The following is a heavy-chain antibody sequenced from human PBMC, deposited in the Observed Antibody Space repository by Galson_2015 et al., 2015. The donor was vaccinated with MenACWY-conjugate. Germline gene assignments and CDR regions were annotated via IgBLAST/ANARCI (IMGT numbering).Heavy chain of an antibody. Sequence: SLRLSCAGSASTVSNDYMSWVRQAPGKGLEWVGRIKSQSDGGNTDYAAHVKGRFTISRDDLTNTLYMHMNRLKIEDTADYYCTTHKPAPWAAPLFHCYINGWGKGTTVTASS. CDR1: ASTVSNDY. J-gene: IGHJ6*03. CDR3: TTHKPAPWAAPLFHCYING. CDR2: IKSQSDGGNT. V-gene: IGHV3-15*01. D-gene: IGHD6-6*01.